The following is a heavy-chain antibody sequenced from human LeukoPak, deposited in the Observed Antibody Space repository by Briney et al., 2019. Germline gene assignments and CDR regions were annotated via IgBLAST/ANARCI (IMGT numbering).Heavy chain of an antibody. CDR2: INWNGGST. J-gene: IGHJ4*02. Sequence: PGGSLRLSCAASGFTFDDYGMSWVRHAPGKGVEWVSGINWNGGSTVYADSVKGRFTISRDNAKNSLYLQMNSLRAEDTALYYCASNLGDFDYWGQGTLVTVSS. CDR3: ASNLGDFDY. V-gene: IGHV3-20*04. CDR1: GFTFDDYG. D-gene: IGHD1-14*01.